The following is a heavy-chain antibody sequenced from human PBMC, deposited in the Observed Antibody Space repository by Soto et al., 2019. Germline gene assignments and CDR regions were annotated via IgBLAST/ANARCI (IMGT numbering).Heavy chain of an antibody. V-gene: IGHV4-59*01. CDR3: ARGSEDWFEP. CDR2: VYSTEIT. CDR1: GDSISSYF. Sequence: SETLSLTCTVSGDSISSYFWSWIRHPSGKGLEWIGYVYSTEITNYNPSLKSRVAMSIDTSKNQFSLKVRSVTAADTAVYYCARGSEDWFEPWGQRTLVT. J-gene: IGHJ5*02.